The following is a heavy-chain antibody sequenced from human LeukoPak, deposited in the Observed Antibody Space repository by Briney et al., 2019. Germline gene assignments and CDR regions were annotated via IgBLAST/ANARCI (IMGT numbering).Heavy chain of an antibody. CDR3: ARGQSSLFTYLNLDP. D-gene: IGHD1-14*01. CDR2: INHSGST. J-gene: IGHJ5*02. V-gene: IGHV4-34*01. Sequence: PSETLSLTCAAYGGSFSGYYWSWIRQPPGKGLEWIGEINHSGSTNYNPSLKSRVTISVDTSKNQFSLKLSSVTAADTAVYYCARGQSSLFTYLNLDPWGQGTLVTVSS. CDR1: GGSFSGYY.